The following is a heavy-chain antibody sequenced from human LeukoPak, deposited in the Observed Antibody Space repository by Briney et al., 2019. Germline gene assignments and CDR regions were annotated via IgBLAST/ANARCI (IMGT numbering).Heavy chain of an antibody. CDR3: ASSRRGYYYDSSGPFDY. CDR2: ISGSGGST. D-gene: IGHD3-22*01. CDR1: GFTFSSYA. Sequence: GGSLRLSCAASGFTFSSYAMSWVRQAPGKGLEWVSAISGSGGSTYYADSVKGRFTISRDNSKNTLYLQMNSLRAEDTAVYYCASSRRGYYYDSSGPFDYWGQGTLVTVSS. V-gene: IGHV3-23*01. J-gene: IGHJ4*02.